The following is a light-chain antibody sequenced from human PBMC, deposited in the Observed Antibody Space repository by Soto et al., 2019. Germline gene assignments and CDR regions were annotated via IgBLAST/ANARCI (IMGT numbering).Light chain of an antibody. V-gene: IGKV3-11*01. CDR2: DAS. J-gene: IGKJ4*01. Sequence: EIVLTQSPATLSLSPGERATLSCRASQSVSSYLAWYQQRRGQAPRLLIYDASNRATGIPARFSGSGSGTDFTLTISSLEPEDFAVYYWQQRSNWPLTFGGGTKVEIQ. CDR1: QSVSSY. CDR3: QQRSNWPLT.